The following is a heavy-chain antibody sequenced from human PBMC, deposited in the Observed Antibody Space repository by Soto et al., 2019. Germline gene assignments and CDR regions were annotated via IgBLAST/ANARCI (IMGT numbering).Heavy chain of an antibody. V-gene: IGHV4-39*01. J-gene: IGHJ3*02. CDR1: GGSISSSSYY. CDR2: IYYSGST. D-gene: IGHD3-10*01. Sequence: PSETLSLTCTVSGGSISSSSYYWGWIRQPPGKGLEWIGSIYYSGSTYYNPSLKSRVTISVDTSKNQFSLKLSSVTAADTAVYYCARGRLWFGETNDAFDIWGQGTMVTVSS. CDR3: ARGRLWFGETNDAFDI.